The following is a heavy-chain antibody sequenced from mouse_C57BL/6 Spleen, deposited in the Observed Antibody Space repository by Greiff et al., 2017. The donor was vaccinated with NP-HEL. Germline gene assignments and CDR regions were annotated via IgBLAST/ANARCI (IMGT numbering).Heavy chain of an antibody. Sequence: QVQLQQPGAELVKPGASVKMSCKASGYTFTSYWITWVKQRPGQGLEWIGDIYPGSGSTNYNEKFKSKATLTVDTSSSTAYMQLSSLTSEDSAVYYCAIRATVVPSYWYFDVWGTGTTVTVSS. D-gene: IGHD1-1*01. J-gene: IGHJ1*03. CDR3: AIRATVVPSYWYFDV. V-gene: IGHV1-55*01. CDR1: GYTFTSYW. CDR2: IYPGSGST.